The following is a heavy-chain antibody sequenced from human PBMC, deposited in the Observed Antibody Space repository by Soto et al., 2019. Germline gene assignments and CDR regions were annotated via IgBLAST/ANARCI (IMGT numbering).Heavy chain of an antibody. CDR2: ISYDGGNK. CDR3: ASPDYGSGSYPDH. Sequence: QVQLVESGGGVVQPGRSLRLCCAASGFTFSSYAMHWVRQAPGKGLEWVAVISYDGGNKYYADSVKGRFTISRDNSKNTLYLQINSLRAEDTAVYYCASPDYGSGSYPDHWGQGTLVTVSS. D-gene: IGHD3-10*01. J-gene: IGHJ4*02. CDR1: GFTFSSYA. V-gene: IGHV3-30-3*01.